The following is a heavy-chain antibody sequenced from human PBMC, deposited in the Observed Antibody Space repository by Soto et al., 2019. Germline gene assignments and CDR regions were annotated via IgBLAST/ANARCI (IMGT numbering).Heavy chain of an antibody. CDR1: GGTISSWY. V-gene: IGHV4-59*08. CDR2: IYYSGST. CDR3: ARRYGSAIDY. J-gene: IGHJ4*02. D-gene: IGHD3-16*01. Sequence: SETLSLTCTVSGGTISSWYWSWIRQPPGKGLEWIGYIYYSGSTNCNPSLKSRVTISVDTSKNQFSLKLSSVTAADTAVYYCARRYGSAIDYWGEGTLVTVSS.